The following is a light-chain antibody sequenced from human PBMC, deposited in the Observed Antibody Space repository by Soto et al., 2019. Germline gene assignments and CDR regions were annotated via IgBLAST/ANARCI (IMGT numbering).Light chain of an antibody. J-gene: IGKJ2*01. V-gene: IGKV1-39*01. CDR1: QSISSY. CDR3: QQSYSSPYT. CDR2: AAS. Sequence: DIPMPQSPSSLSASVGDRVTITCRASQSISSYLNWYQQKPGKAPKLLIYAASSLQSGVPSRFSGSGSGTDFTLTISTLKPEDFATYYCQQSYSSPYTFGQGTKLDIK.